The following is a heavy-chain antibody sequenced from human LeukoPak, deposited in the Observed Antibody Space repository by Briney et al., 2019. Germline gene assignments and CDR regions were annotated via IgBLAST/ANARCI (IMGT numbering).Heavy chain of an antibody. Sequence: GGSLRLSCAASGFIFSNYGMHWVRQAPGKGLEWVAFIRYDGNGKYYGDSVEGRFTISRDSSKNTLSLQMNSLRAEDTAVYYCAKGGYYDVWCAYDYWGQGTLVTVSS. J-gene: IGHJ4*02. CDR3: AKGGYYDVWCAYDY. CDR2: IRYDGNGK. V-gene: IGHV3-30*02. CDR1: GFIFSNYG. D-gene: IGHD3-3*01.